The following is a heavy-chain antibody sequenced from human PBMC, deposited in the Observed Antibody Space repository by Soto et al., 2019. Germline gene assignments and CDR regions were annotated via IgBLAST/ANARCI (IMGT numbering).Heavy chain of an antibody. CDR3: ASLGSWDHLTIFGVVMEGDAFDI. V-gene: IGHV4-39*01. J-gene: IGHJ3*02. Sequence: QLQLQESGPGLVKPSETLSLTCTVSGGSISSSSYYWGWIRQPPGKGLEWIGSIYYSGSTYYNPSLKSRVTISVDTSKNQFSLKLRSVTAADTAVYYCASLGSWDHLTIFGVVMEGDAFDIWGQGTMVTVSS. CDR1: GGSISSSSYY. CDR2: IYYSGST. D-gene: IGHD3-3*01.